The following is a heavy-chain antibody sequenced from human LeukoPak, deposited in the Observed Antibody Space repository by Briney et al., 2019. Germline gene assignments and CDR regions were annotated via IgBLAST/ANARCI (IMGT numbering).Heavy chain of an antibody. V-gene: IGHV3-33*01. J-gene: IGHJ4*02. CDR3: ARDPGVRWLVGFDY. CDR2: MWYDGSNK. D-gene: IGHD6-19*01. Sequence: GGSLRLSCAASGFTFSSYGMHWVRQAPGKGLEWVAVMWYDGSNKYYADSVKGRFTISRDNSKNTLYLQMDSLRVEDTAVYYCARDPGVRWLVGFDYWGQGTLVTVSS. CDR1: GFTFSSYG.